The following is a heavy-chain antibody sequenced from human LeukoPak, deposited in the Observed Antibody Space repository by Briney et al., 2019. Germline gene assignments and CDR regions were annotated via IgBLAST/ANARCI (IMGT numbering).Heavy chain of an antibody. V-gene: IGHV3-23*01. CDR3: AKRTGVTELHFDH. D-gene: IGHD1-7*01. CDR2: IRENSDAA. Sequence: GGSLRLSCAASGFIFSNYVMGWVRQAPGKGLEWVSVIRENSDAADYADSVRGRFTISRDNSKNTVYQQMNSLRAEDTAVYYCAKRTGVTELHFDHWGQGTLVTVSS. J-gene: IGHJ4*02. CDR1: GFIFSNYV.